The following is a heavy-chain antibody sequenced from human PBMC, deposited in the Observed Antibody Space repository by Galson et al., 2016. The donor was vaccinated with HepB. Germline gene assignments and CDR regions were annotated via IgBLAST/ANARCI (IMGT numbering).Heavy chain of an antibody. D-gene: IGHD1-1*01. Sequence: ETLSLTCAVDGGSFSGYYWSWVRQPPGKGLEWIGEINQSGSANYNPSLKSRATISRDTSKNQFSLKLTSVTAADTAVYYCARVDRATKDAFDVWGQGTLVSVSS. V-gene: IGHV4-34*01. CDR3: ARVDRATKDAFDV. CDR2: INQSGSA. CDR1: GGSFSGYY. J-gene: IGHJ3*01.